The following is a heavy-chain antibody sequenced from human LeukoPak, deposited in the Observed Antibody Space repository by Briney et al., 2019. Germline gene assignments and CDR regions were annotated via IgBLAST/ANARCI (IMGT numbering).Heavy chain of an antibody. CDR2: IYTSGST. V-gene: IGHV4-61*02. D-gene: IGHD3-10*01. J-gene: IGHJ5*02. CDR1: VGSISTGSYS. Sequence: PSQTLSLPCTVSVGSISTGSYSCHWIRQPAGKGLEWFGRIYTSGSTNYNPSLKSRVTVSVDTSKNQFSLKLGSVTAADTAVYYCARDYGSGDQKCFDPWGQGTLVTVSS. CDR3: ARDYGSGDQKCFDP.